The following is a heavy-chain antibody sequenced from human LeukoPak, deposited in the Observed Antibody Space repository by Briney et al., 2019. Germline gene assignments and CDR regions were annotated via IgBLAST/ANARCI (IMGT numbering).Heavy chain of an antibody. CDR3: ARDYTYYYDSRYWFDP. V-gene: IGHV1-2*02. J-gene: IGHJ5*02. Sequence: GASVKVSCKASGYTFSGYYMHWVRQAPGQGVEWMGWINPNSGGTNYAQKFQGRVTMTRDTSISTAYMELSRLRSDDTAVYYCARDYTYYYDSRYWFDPWGQGTLVTVSS. CDR2: INPNSGGT. CDR1: GYTFSGYY. D-gene: IGHD3-22*01.